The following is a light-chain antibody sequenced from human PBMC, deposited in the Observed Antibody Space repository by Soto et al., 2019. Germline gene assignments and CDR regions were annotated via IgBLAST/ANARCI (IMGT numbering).Light chain of an antibody. J-gene: IGLJ3*02. CDR2: DVS. V-gene: IGLV2-11*01. CDR3: CSYAGSYTWV. Sequence: QSALTQPRSVSGSPGQSVTISCTGTSSDVGGYKYVSWYHHHPGKAPKLMIYDVSKRPSGVPDRFSGSKSGNTASLTISGLQAEDEADYYCCSYAGSYTWVFGGGTKLTVL. CDR1: SSDVGGYKY.